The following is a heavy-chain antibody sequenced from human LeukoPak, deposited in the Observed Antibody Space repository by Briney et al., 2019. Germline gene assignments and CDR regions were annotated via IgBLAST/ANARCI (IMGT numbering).Heavy chain of an antibody. CDR3: ARAHYDFWNGYFMTVDY. V-gene: IGHV4-59*01. D-gene: IGHD3-3*01. Sequence: SETLSLTCTVSGGSISSYYWSWIRQAPGKGLEWIGYIHYSGSTNYNPSLKSRVTISADTSKNQFSLKLNSVTAADTAVYYCARAHYDFWNGYFMTVDYWGQGTLVTVSS. CDR2: IHYSGST. CDR1: GGSISSYY. J-gene: IGHJ4*02.